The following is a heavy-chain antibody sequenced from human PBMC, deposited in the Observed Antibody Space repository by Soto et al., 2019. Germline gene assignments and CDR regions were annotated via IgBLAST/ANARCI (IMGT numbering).Heavy chain of an antibody. D-gene: IGHD1-1*01. Sequence: SETLSLTCTVSGGSISSGGYYWSWIRQHPGKGLEWIGYIYYSGSTYYNPSLRSRVTISVDTSKNQFSLKLSSVTAADTAVYYCARPSNNWNYYCGIDVWGQGTTVTVSS. V-gene: IGHV4-31*03. J-gene: IGHJ6*02. CDR2: IYYSGST. CDR1: GGSISSGGYY. CDR3: ARPSNNWNYYCGIDV.